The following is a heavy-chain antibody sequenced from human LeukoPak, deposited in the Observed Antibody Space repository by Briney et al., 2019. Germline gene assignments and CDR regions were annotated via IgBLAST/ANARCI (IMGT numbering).Heavy chain of an antibody. CDR3: ARVGCTGGSCLAYNHYGMDV. D-gene: IGHD2-15*01. V-gene: IGHV3-33*01. CDR1: GFTFNTYG. CDR2: IWYDGSNK. Sequence: PERSPRLSCAASGFTFNTYGMNWVRQAPGKGLEWVAIIWYDGSNKYYADSVKGRFTISRDNSKNTMYLQMNSLRAEDTAAYYCARVGCTGGSCLAYNHYGMDVWGQGTTVTVSS. J-gene: IGHJ6*02.